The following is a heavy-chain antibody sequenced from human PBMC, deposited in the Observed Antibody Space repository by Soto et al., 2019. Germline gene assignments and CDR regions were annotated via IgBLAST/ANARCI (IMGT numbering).Heavy chain of an antibody. J-gene: IGHJ4*02. D-gene: IGHD2-15*01. Sequence: QVQLVQSGAEVKKPGASVKVSCKASGYTFTGYYMHWVRQAPGQGLEWMGWINPNSGGTNYAQKFQGWVTMTRDTSISTDDMELSRRRSDDTAVYYCAHSVSPNPYCFDYWGQGTLVTVSS. CDR2: INPNSGGT. CDR3: AHSVSPNPYCFDY. V-gene: IGHV1-2*04. CDR1: GYTFTGYY.